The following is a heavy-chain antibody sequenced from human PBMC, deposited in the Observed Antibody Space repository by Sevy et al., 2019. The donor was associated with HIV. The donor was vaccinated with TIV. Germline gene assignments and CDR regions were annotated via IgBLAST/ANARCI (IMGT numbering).Heavy chain of an antibody. CDR1: GFTFDDYA. J-gene: IGHJ4*01. V-gene: IGHV3-9*01. CDR2: ISWNSASI. CDR3: ARDRHDGYCTNGVCFNFDN. Sequence: GGSLRLSCAASGFTFDDYAMHWVRQAPGKGLEWVSGISWNSASIDYAASVKGRFTISRDNAKSSLYLQMKSLRAEDTALYYCARDRHDGYCTNGVCFNFDNWGQGTLVTVSS. D-gene: IGHD2-8*01.